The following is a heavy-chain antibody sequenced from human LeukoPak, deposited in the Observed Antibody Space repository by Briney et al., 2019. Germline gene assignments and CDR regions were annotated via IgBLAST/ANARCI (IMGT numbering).Heavy chain of an antibody. CDR3: AGSVRESDGYYYYYYMDV. CDR2: TYYRSKWYN. V-gene: IGHV6-1*01. J-gene: IGHJ6*03. D-gene: IGHD3-10*01. Sequence: SQTLSLTCAISGDSVSSNSAAWNWIRQSPSRGLEWLGRTYYRSKWYNDYAVSVKSRTTINPGTSKNQFSLQLNSVTPEDTAVYYCAGSVRESDGYYYYYYMDVWGKGTTVTISS. CDR1: GDSVSSNSAA.